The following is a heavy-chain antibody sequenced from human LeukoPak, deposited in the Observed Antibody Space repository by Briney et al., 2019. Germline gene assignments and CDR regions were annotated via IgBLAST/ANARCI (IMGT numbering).Heavy chain of an antibody. J-gene: IGHJ4*02. D-gene: IGHD6-6*01. Sequence: TSETLSLTCIVSGGSINNYYWSWIRQPAGKGLEWIGRIYTSGSTNYNPSLKSRVTMSVDTSKNQFSLKVSSVTAADTAVYYCARAYSSSSPIDYWGQGTLVTVSS. CDR2: IYTSGST. V-gene: IGHV4-4*07. CDR1: GGSINNYY. CDR3: ARAYSSSSPIDY.